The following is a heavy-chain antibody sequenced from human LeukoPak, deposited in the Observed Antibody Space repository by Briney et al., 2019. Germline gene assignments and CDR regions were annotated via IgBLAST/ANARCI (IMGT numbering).Heavy chain of an antibody. D-gene: IGHD2-15*01. J-gene: IGHJ5*02. CDR1: GGTFSSYA. Sequence: SVKVSCKASGGTFSSYAISWVRQAPGQGLEWIGGNIPIFGTAKYAQQFQGRVTITADKSTSTAYMELRSLGSEYTAVYYCARVVQSGGTLYNWFDPWGQGTLVTVSS. CDR2: NIPIFGTA. V-gene: IGHV1-69*06. CDR3: ARVVQSGGTLYNWFDP.